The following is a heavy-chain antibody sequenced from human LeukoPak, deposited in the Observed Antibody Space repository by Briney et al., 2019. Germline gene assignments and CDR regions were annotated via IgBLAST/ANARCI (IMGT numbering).Heavy chain of an antibody. CDR3: ATGRCSGGSCYSYFFDY. J-gene: IGHJ4*02. Sequence: SETLSLTCTVSGASISSYYWSWIRQPAGKGLEWIGRIYTSGTTNCNPSLKSRVTMSVDTSKNQFSLKLSSVTAADTAVYYCATGRCSGGSCYSYFFDYWGQGTLATVSS. CDR1: GASISSYY. CDR2: IYTSGTT. V-gene: IGHV4-4*07. D-gene: IGHD2-15*01.